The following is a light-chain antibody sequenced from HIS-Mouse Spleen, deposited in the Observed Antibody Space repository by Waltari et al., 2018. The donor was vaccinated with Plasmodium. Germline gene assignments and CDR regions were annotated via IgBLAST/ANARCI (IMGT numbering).Light chain of an antibody. CDR1: NLGSKS. CDR2: DDS. V-gene: IGLV3-21*02. Sequence: SYVLTQPPSVSVAPGQTARLTCGGNNLGSKSVHWYQQKPGQAPVLVVYDDSARPSGIPERFSGSNSGNTATLTISRVEAGDEADYYCQVWDSSSDHYVFGTGTKVTVL. J-gene: IGLJ1*01. CDR3: QVWDSSSDHYV.